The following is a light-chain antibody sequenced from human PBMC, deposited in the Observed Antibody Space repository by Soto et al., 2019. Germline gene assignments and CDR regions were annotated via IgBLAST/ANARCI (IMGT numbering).Light chain of an antibody. V-gene: IGKV1-27*01. CDR1: LGFSNY. J-gene: IGKJ4*01. Sequence: DIQMTQSPSSLSASVGDRVTITCRESLGFSNYLAWYQQKPGKVPKLLIYAASTLQSGVPSRFSGSGSGTDFTLTISTLQPEDVATYYCLKYNSAPLTFGAGTKVEIK. CDR3: LKYNSAPLT. CDR2: AAS.